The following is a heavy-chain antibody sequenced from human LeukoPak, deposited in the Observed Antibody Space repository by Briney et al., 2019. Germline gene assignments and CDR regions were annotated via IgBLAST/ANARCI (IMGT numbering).Heavy chain of an antibody. J-gene: IGHJ5*02. D-gene: IGHD3-3*01. CDR2: INHGGST. Sequence: SETLSLTCAVYGGSFSGYYWSWIRQPPGKGLEWIGEINHGGSTNYNASLKSRVTISVDTSKNQFSLKLSSVTAADTAVYYCARGTRITIFGNPLRLNWFDPWGQGTLVTVSS. V-gene: IGHV4-34*01. CDR3: ARGTRITIFGNPLRLNWFDP. CDR1: GGSFSGYY.